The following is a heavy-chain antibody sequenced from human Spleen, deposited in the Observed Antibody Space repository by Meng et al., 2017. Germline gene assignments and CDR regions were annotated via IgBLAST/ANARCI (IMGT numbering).Heavy chain of an antibody. V-gene: IGHV6-1*01. CDR3: ARGYCSGGSCYRNWLDP. CDR2: TYYRSKWYN. J-gene: IGHJ5*02. CDR1: GDSVSSNSAA. Sequence: SQTLSLTCAISGDSVSSNSAAWNWIRQSPSRGLEWLGRTYYRSKWYNDYAVSVKSRITINPDTSKNQFSLQLNSVTPEDTAVYYCARGYCSGGSCYRNWLDPWGQGTLVTVSS. D-gene: IGHD2-15*01.